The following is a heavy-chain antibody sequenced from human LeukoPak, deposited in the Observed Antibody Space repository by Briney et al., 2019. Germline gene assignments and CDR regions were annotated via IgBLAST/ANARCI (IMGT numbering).Heavy chain of an antibody. D-gene: IGHD2-21*02. Sequence: ASVKVSCKASGYTFTGYYMHWVRQAPGQGLEWMGIINPSGGSTTYAQKFQDRVTMTRDTSTSTVYMELSSLRSEDTAVYYCARDDSSFDYWGQGTLVTVSS. V-gene: IGHV1-46*01. CDR2: INPSGGST. CDR1: GYTFTGYY. J-gene: IGHJ4*02. CDR3: ARDDSSFDY.